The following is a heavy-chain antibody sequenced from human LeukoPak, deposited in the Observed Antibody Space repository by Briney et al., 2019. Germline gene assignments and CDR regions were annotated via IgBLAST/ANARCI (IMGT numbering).Heavy chain of an antibody. V-gene: IGHV4-34*01. CDR3: ARVLSYQLPKRRNWYFDL. CDR2: INHSGST. Sequence: SETLSLTCAVYGGSFSGYYWSWIRQPPGKGLEWIGEINHSGSTNYNPSLESRVTISVDTSKNQFSLKLSSVTAADTAVYYCARVLSYQLPKRRNWYFDLWGRGTLVTVSS. CDR1: GGSFSGYY. D-gene: IGHD2-2*01. J-gene: IGHJ2*01.